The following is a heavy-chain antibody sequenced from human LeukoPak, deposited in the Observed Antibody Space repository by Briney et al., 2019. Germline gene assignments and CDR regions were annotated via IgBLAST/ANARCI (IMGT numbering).Heavy chain of an antibody. V-gene: IGHV4-39*07. Sequence: SETLSLTCTVSGGSISSSSYYWGWIRQPPRKGLEWIGSIYYSGSTYYNPSLKSRVTISVDTSKNQFSLKLSSVTAADTAAYYCARDQGFHCSSTSCYFAFFSGFDPWGQGTLVTVSS. CDR2: IYYSGST. CDR1: GGSISSSSYY. D-gene: IGHD2-2*01. J-gene: IGHJ5*02. CDR3: ARDQGFHCSSTSCYFAFFSGFDP.